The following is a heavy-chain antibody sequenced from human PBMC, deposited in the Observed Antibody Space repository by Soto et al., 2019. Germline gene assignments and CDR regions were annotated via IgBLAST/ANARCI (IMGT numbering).Heavy chain of an antibody. D-gene: IGHD1-26*01. V-gene: IGHV1-69*01. CDR1: VGTFISYA. CDR3: ARDWDSRFNIFDY. Sequence: GAPVTVSCKACVGTFISYASSWVRQAPGQGLEWMGGIIPIFGTANYAQKFQGRVTITADESTSTAYMELSSLRSEDTAVYYCARDWDSRFNIFDYWGQGTLVTVSS. J-gene: IGHJ4*02. CDR2: IIPIFGTA.